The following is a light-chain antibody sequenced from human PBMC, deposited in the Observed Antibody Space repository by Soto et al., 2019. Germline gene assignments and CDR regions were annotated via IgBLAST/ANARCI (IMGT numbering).Light chain of an antibody. CDR1: QSISSY. J-gene: IGKJ2*01. CDR2: AAS. V-gene: IGKV1-39*01. Sequence: DIQMTQSPSSLSASVGDRVTITCRASQSISSYLNWYQQKPGKATKLLIYAASSLQSGVPSRFSGSVSGTDFTLTISSLQPEDFATYYCQPSYSTPYTVGQGTKLEIK. CDR3: QPSYSTPYT.